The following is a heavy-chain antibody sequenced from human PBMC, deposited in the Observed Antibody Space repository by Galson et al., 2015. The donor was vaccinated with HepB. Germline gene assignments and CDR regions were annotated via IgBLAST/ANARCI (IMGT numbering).Heavy chain of an antibody. D-gene: IGHD4-17*01. CDR1: GFTFSSYA. V-gene: IGHV3-30*04. Sequence: SLRLSCAASGFTFSSYAMHWVRQAPGKGLEWVAVISYGGSNKYYADSVKGRFTISRDNSKNTLYLQMNSLRAEDTAVYYCASVGDYYFDYWGQGTLVTVSS. J-gene: IGHJ4*02. CDR2: ISYGGSNK. CDR3: ASVGDYYFDY.